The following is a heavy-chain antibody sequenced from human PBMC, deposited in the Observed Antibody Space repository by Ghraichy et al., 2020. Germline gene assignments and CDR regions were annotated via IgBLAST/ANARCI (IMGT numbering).Heavy chain of an antibody. CDR1: GFTFSSYA. CDR3: AKYRVSGYYYGFDY. CDR2: ISDRGGST. J-gene: IGHJ4*02. Sequence: GGSLRLSCAASGFTFSSYAMSWVRQAPGKGLEWVSGISDRGGSTYYADSVKGRFTISRDNSKNTLYLQMNSLRAEDTAVYYCAKYRVSGYYYGFDYWGQGTLVTVSS. V-gene: IGHV3-23*01. D-gene: IGHD3-22*01.